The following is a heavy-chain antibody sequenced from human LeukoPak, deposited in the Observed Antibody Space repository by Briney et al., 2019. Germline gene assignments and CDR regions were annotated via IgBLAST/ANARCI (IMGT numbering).Heavy chain of an antibody. Sequence: ESRTLSCAGCGFTFRSNAVSWVRQPPGKGLEWVSTISISGGGTYFAYSVKGRFTISRDNSKNTLYLQMNSLRAEDTAVYYCAKGGGDSYDYYLDYWGQGTLVTVSS. J-gene: IGHJ4*02. CDR2: ISISGGGT. V-gene: IGHV3-23*01. D-gene: IGHD5-18*01. CDR1: GFTFRSNA. CDR3: AKGGGDSYDYYLDY.